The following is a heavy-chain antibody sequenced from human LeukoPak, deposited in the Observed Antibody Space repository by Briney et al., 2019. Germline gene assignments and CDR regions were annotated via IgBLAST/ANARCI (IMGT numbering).Heavy chain of an antibody. J-gene: IGHJ4*02. CDR3: GRGLNTPDY. CDR1: GYTFTNYG. Sequence: ASVKVSCKASGYTFTNYGINWVRQAPGQGLEWMGWVSGYNGNTKYAEKFEGRVSITRDTSTSTVYMELSSLISDDTAVYFCGRGLNTPDYWGQGTLVTVSS. V-gene: IGHV1-18*01. CDR2: VSGYNGNT. D-gene: IGHD3-16*01.